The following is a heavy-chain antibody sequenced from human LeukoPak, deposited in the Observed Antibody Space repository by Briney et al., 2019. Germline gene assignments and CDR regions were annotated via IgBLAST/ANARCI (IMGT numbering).Heavy chain of an antibody. J-gene: IGHJ6*02. CDR1: GGSISSYY. CDR3: ARDRTYYYYGMDV. V-gene: IGHV4-59*01. CDR2: IYYSGST. Sequence: YPSETLSLTCTASGGSISSYYWSWIRQPPGKGLEWIGYIYYSGSTNYNPSLKSRVTISVDTSKNQFALELSAVTAADTAVYYCARDRTYYYYGMDVWGQGTTVSVSS.